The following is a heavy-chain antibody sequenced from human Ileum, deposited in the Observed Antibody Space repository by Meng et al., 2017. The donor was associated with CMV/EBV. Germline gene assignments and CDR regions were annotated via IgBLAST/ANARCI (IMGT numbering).Heavy chain of an antibody. V-gene: IGHV4-4*07. J-gene: IGHJ4*02. D-gene: IGHD3-10*01. Sequence: APRLWRPPQTRSLPRPSPGQSLKNYFRTWLRQPAGKGLEWLGRIHYSEGTDDNPSLKSRVTLSIDTSKNQLSLKIYSVTAADTAVYYCARAGARGVPVDLWGQGTLVTVSS. CDR2: IHYSEGT. CDR1: GQSLKNYF. CDR3: ARAGARGVPVDL.